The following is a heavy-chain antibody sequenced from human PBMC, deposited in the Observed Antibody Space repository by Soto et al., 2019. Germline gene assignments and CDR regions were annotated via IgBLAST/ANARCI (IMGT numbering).Heavy chain of an antibody. J-gene: IGHJ6*02. V-gene: IGHV1-46*01. D-gene: IGHD3-22*01. CDR2: INPSGGST. Sequence: GASVKVSCQASGYTFTSYYMHWVRQAPGQGLEWMGIINPSGGSTSYAQKFQGRVTMTRDTSTSTVYMELRSLRSEDTAVYYCAREYYDSSGYGIGTYGMDVWGQGTMVTVSS. CDR1: GYTFTSYY. CDR3: AREYYDSSGYGIGTYGMDV.